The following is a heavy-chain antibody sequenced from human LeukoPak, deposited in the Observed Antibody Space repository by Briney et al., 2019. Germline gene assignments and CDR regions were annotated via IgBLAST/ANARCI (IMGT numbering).Heavy chain of an antibody. J-gene: IGHJ6*02. D-gene: IGHD1-26*01. Sequence: RGESLKIPCKGSGYSFPRNWIGWVRQMPGKGLEWMGIINPGDSHTRYSPSFQGQVTISADKSISTAYLQWSSLKASDTAMYYCARVGTNGRNMDVWGQGTTVTVSS. CDR2: INPGDSHT. CDR3: ARVGTNGRNMDV. V-gene: IGHV5-51*01. CDR1: GYSFPRNW.